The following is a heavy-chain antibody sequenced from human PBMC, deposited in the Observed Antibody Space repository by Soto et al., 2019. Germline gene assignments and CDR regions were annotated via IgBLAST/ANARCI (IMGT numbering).Heavy chain of an antibody. V-gene: IGHV4-39*01. CDR2: IHYSGST. J-gene: IGHJ4*02. CDR1: GDSISISGDY. D-gene: IGHD2-15*01. Sequence: SESLSLTCSVSGDSISISGDYWGWVRQPPGKGLEWIGSIHYSGSTHYNPSLQSRVTISGDASKKQFSLKLGSVAAADTAMYYCASTKDETLYFDYWGQGNLVTVSS. CDR3: ASTKDETLYFDY.